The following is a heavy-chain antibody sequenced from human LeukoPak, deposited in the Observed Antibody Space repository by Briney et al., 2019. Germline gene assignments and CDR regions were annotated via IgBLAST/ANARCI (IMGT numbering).Heavy chain of an antibody. CDR3: AKVASIAARGGFDY. Sequence: GGSLRLSCAASGFTFSSYAMHWVRQAPGKGLEWVAVISYDGSNKYYADSVKGRFTISRDNSKNTLYLQMNSLRAEDTAVYYCAKVASIAARGGFDYWGQGTLVTVSS. D-gene: IGHD6-6*01. CDR1: GFTFSSYA. V-gene: IGHV3-30*04. CDR2: ISYDGSNK. J-gene: IGHJ4*02.